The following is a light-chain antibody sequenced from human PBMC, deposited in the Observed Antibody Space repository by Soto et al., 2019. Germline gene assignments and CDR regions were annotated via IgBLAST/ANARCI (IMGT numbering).Light chain of an antibody. Sequence: EIVMTQSPATLSVSPGERATLSCRASQSFSNNLAWYQQKPGQAPRLLIYGASTRATGIPARFSGSGSGTEFTLTISSLQSEDFAVYYCQQHNNWPRTFGQGTKVGIK. CDR2: GAS. J-gene: IGKJ1*01. CDR3: QQHNNWPRT. V-gene: IGKV3-15*01. CDR1: QSFSNN.